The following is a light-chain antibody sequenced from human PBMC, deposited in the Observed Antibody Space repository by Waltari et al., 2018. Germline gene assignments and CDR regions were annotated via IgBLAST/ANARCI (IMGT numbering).Light chain of an antibody. J-gene: IGKJ4*01. CDR2: AAS. CDR1: QSVSSY. CDR3: QQRSNWPPLT. V-gene: IGKV3-11*01. Sequence: EIVLTQSPATLSLSPGERATLSCRASQSVSSYLAWYQKKPGQAPRLLIYAASNMANGIPARLGGRGYAADFTLTISSQEPEDVTVYYGQQRSNWPPLTFGGGTKVEIK.